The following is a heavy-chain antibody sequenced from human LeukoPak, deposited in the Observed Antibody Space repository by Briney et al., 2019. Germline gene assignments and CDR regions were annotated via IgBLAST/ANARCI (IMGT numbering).Heavy chain of an antibody. J-gene: IGHJ6*03. CDR2: IYYSGST. Sequence: SETLPLTCTVSGGSISSSSYYWGWIRQPPGKGLEWIGSIYYSGSTYYNPSLKSRVTISVDTSKNQFSLKLSSVTAADTAAYYCARDKDYYYMVVWGKGTTVTVSS. CDR1: GGSISSSSYY. V-gene: IGHV4-39*02. CDR3: ARDKDYYYMVV.